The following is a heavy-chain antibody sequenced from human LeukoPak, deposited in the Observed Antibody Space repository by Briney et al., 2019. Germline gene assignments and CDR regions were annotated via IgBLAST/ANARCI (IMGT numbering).Heavy chain of an antibody. Sequence: ASVKVSCKASGYTFTSYYMHWVRQAPGQGLEWMGIINPSGGSTSYAQKFQGRVTMTRDTSTSTVYMELSSLRSEDTAVYYCASGPGDFWSGYSPFDYWGQGTLVTVSS. J-gene: IGHJ4*02. V-gene: IGHV1-46*01. D-gene: IGHD3-3*01. CDR2: INPSGGST. CDR1: GYTFTSYY. CDR3: ASGPGDFWSGYSPFDY.